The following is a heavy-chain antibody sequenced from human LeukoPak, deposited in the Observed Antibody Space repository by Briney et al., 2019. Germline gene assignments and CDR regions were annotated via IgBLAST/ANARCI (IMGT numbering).Heavy chain of an antibody. Sequence: SETLSLTCAVYGGSFSGYYLSWIRQPPGKGREWSGEINHSGSTNYNPSLKSRVTISVDTSKNQFSLKLSSVTAADTAVYYCARGRQQLVRRYNWFDPWGQGTLVTVSS. J-gene: IGHJ5*02. CDR1: GGSFSGYY. CDR2: INHSGST. CDR3: ARGRQQLVRRYNWFDP. V-gene: IGHV4-34*01. D-gene: IGHD6-6*01.